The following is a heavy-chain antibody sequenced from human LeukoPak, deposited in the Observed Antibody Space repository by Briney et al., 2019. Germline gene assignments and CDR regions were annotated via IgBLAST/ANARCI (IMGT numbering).Heavy chain of an antibody. CDR3: ARVVGRNVYYYYYMDV. J-gene: IGHJ6*03. D-gene: IGHD1-1*01. CDR1: GFTLSSYN. V-gene: IGHV3-48*01. CDR2: IRNSGNTI. Sequence: GGSLRLSCAVSGFTLSSYNMNWVRQAPGKGLEWVSYIRNSGNTIYYADSVKGRFTISRDPAKNSLYLQMNSLRAEDTALYYCARVVGRNVYYYYYMDVWGKGTTVTVSS.